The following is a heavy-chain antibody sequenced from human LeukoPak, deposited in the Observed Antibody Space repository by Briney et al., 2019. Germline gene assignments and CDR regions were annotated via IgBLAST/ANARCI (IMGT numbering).Heavy chain of an antibody. D-gene: IGHD6-19*01. CDR2: IKSKTNGGTP. V-gene: IGHV3-15*01. CDR3: ATEGGSGWYGHFDH. CDR1: GFSFSNAW. J-gene: IGHJ4*02. Sequence: GGSLRLSCVVSGFSFSNAWMTWVRQAPGKGLEWVGRIKSKTNGGTPDYAAPVKGRFTISRDDSKSALYLQMNSLETEDTATYYCATEGGSGWYGHFDHWGQGTLVTVSS.